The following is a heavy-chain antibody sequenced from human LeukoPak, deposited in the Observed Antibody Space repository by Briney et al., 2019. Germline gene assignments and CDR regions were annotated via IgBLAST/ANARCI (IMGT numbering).Heavy chain of an antibody. D-gene: IGHD3-22*01. CDR3: AREGWYYDSSGYII. J-gene: IGHJ1*01. CDR1: GGTFSSYA. Sequence: GAPVKVSCKASGGTFSSYAISWVRQAPGQGLEWMGRIIPILGIANYAQKFQGRVTITADKSTSTAYMELSSLRSEDTAVYYCAREGWYYDSSGYIIWGQGTLVTVSS. CDR2: IIPILGIA. V-gene: IGHV1-69*04.